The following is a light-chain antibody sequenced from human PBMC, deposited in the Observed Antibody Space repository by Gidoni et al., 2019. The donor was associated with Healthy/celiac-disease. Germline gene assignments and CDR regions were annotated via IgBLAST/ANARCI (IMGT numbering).Light chain of an antibody. V-gene: IGLV1-44*01. Sequence: HSVLTQPPSAPRTPGQRATIPCSGSSSNVGCKTVNWYQQLPGTAPKLLIYSDSQRPSGVPDRFSGSKSGTSASLAISGLQSEDEADYYCAAWDGSLNGVVFGGGTKLTVL. J-gene: IGLJ2*01. CDR2: SDS. CDR3: AAWDGSLNGVV. CDR1: SSNVGCKT.